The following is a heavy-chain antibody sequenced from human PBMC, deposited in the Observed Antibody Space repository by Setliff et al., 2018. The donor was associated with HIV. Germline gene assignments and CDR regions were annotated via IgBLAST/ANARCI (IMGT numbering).Heavy chain of an antibody. D-gene: IGHD2-15*01. CDR1: GFTFNTYA. V-gene: IGHV3-23*01. Sequence: GGSLRLSCAASGFTFNTYAMSWVRQAPGKGLEWVSVISGSGASTFYADSVKGRFTIARDNSKNTLYLQMNGLRVEDTAAYYCAKDGISGGAYPPYYFDYWGHGTLVTVSS. CDR2: ISGSGAST. CDR3: AKDGISGGAYPPYYFDY. J-gene: IGHJ4*01.